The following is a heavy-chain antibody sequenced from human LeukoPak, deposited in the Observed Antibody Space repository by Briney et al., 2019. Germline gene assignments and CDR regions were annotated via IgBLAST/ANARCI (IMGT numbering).Heavy chain of an antibody. Sequence: GGSLRLSCVASGFTVSDNCMSWVRQAPGKGLEWVSSISNSGGRTFYTDSVKGRFTISRDNSKITLYLQMNSLRAEDTAVYYCAKSYNGYESKPDYWGQGTLVTVSS. CDR2: ISNSGGRT. V-gene: IGHV3-23*01. CDR3: AKSYNGYESKPDY. CDR1: GFTVSDNC. D-gene: IGHD5-12*01. J-gene: IGHJ4*02.